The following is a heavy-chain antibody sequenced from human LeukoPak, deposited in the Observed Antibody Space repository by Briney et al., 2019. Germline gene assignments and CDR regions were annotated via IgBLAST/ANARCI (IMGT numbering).Heavy chain of an antibody. Sequence: SETLSLTCTVTGGSMSSSSTYWGWIRPPPGKGLDWIGNIHSGGSTYYNPSLKSRVSISVDTSKNQFSLNLSSVTAADRAVYYCARHLRSWDGSGWSGLCDDWGQGTLVTVSS. CDR1: GGSMSSSSTY. CDR3: ARHLRSWDGSGWSGLCDD. V-gene: IGHV4-39*01. D-gene: IGHD6-19*01. CDR2: IHSGGST. J-gene: IGHJ4*02.